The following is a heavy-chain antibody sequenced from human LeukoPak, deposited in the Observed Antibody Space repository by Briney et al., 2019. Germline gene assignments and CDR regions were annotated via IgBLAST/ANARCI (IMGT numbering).Heavy chain of an antibody. V-gene: IGHV4-34*01. Sequence: SETLSLTCAVDGGSFSGYYWSWIRQTPGKGLEWIGEINDSGSSNYNPSLKSRATISVDTSKYQFSLKLRSVTAADTAVYYCARPYYCGSGSCDWGQGTLVTVSS. CDR1: GGSFSGYY. J-gene: IGHJ4*02. CDR3: ARPYYCGSGSCD. CDR2: INDSGSS. D-gene: IGHD3-10*01.